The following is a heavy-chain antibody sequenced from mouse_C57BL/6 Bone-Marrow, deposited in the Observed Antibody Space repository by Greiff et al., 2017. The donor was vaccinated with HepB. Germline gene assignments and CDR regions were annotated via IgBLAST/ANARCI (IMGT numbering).Heavy chain of an antibody. J-gene: IGHJ3*01. CDR2: IRNKVNGYTT. CDR1: GFVFIDYS. CDR3: VKAVASGSSYPWFAY. D-gene: IGHD1-1*01. V-gene: IGHV7-4*01. Sequence: DVKLVESGGGLVQPGSSLRLSCAASGFVFIDYSMSWVRQLPGKAPEWLALIRNKVNGYTTDYSASVKGRFTISRDNSQNILYLQMNTLRAEDSATYYCVKAVASGSSYPWFAYWGQGTLVTVSA.